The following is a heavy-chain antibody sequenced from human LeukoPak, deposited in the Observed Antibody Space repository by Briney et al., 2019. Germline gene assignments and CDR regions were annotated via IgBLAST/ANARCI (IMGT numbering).Heavy chain of an antibody. Sequence: GASVKVSCKASGYTFTSYGISWVRQATGQGLEWMGWMNPNSGNTGYAQKFQGRVTMTRNTSISTAYMELSSLRSEDTAVYYCARGTTVTTGYYYYYMDVWGKGTTVTISS. D-gene: IGHD4-17*01. V-gene: IGHV1-8*02. CDR3: ARGTTVTTGYYYYYMDV. J-gene: IGHJ6*03. CDR2: MNPNSGNT. CDR1: GYTFTSYG.